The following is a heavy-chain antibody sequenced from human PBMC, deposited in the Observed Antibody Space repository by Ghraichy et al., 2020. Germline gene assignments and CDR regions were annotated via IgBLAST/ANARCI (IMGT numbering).Heavy chain of an antibody. D-gene: IGHD1-26*01. V-gene: IGHV4-39*01. CDR3: ARHGSYYGNFQH. Sequence: SETLSLTCTVSGGSISNSSYYWGWIRQPPGKGLEWIGSIYYSGSTYYNPSLKSRVSISVDTSKNQVSLKLSSVTAADTAVYYCARHGSYYGNFQHWGQGTLVTVSS. J-gene: IGHJ1*01. CDR2: IYYSGST. CDR1: GGSISNSSYY.